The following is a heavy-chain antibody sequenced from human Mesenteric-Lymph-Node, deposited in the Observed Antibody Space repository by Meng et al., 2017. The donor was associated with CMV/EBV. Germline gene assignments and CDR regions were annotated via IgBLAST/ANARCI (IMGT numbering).Heavy chain of an antibody. J-gene: IGHJ6*02. V-gene: IGHV1-8*03. CDR1: GYTFTSYD. CDR2: MNPNSGNT. CDR3: AGKSPPFGRGPRRNYCMDV. Sequence: ASVKVSCKASGYTFTSYDISWVRQATGQGLEWMGWMNPNSGNTGYAQKFQGRVTITRNTSISTAYMELSSLRSEDTAVYYCAGKSPPFGRGPRRNYCMDVWGQGTTVTVSS. D-gene: IGHD3-10*01.